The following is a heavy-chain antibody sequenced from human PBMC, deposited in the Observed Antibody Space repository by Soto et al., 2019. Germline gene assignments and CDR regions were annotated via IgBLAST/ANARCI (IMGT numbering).Heavy chain of an antibody. CDR2: ISGSGSTI. Sequence: GGSLRLSCAASGFTFSSYGMNWVRQAPGKGLEWVSYISGSGSTIYYADSVKGRFTISRDNAKNSLYLQMNSLRVEDTAVYYCAADCYTMTCTHFHGYSWGQGTQVTVSS. CDR1: GFTFSSYG. V-gene: IGHV3-48*01. D-gene: IGHD3-22*01. J-gene: IGHJ5*02. CDR3: AADCYTMTCTHFHGYS.